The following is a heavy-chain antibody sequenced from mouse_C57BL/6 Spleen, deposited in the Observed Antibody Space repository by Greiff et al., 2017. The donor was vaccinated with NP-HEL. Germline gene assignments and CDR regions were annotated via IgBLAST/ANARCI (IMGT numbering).Heavy chain of an antibody. CDR2: IDPSDSYT. J-gene: IGHJ4*01. CDR3: AKNSDGYPYAMDY. Sequence: VQLQQPGAELVMPGASVKLSCKASGYTFTSYWMHWVKQRPGQGLEWIGEIDPSDSYTNYNQKFKGKSTLTVDKSSSTAYMQLSSLTSEDSAVYYCAKNSDGYPYAMDYWGQGTSVTVSS. V-gene: IGHV1-69*01. CDR1: GYTFTSYW. D-gene: IGHD2-3*01.